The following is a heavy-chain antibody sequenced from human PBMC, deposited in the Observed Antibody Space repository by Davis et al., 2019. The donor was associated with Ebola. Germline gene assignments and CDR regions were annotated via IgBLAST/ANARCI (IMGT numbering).Heavy chain of an antibody. CDR2: INYSGST. CDR3: ARGRDYIWGSYRYGY. D-gene: IGHD3-16*02. Sequence: MPSETLSLTCAVYGGSLGDYYWTWIRQPPGKGLEWIGEINYSGSTNYNPSLKSRVTISVDTSKNQFSLKLSSVTAADTAVYYCARGRDYIWGSYRYGYWGQGTLVTVSS. V-gene: IGHV4-34*01. CDR1: GGSLGDYY. J-gene: IGHJ4*02.